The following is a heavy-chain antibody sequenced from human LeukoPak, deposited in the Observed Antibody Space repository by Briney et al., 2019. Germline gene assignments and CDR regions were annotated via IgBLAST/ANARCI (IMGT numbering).Heavy chain of an antibody. CDR3: ARVGWFGEGGVDY. J-gene: IGHJ4*02. V-gene: IGHV3-48*01. D-gene: IGHD3-10*01. CDR2: ISSSSTI. Sequence: GGSLRLSCAASGFTFSSYSMNWVRQAPGKGLEWVSYISSSSTIYYADSVKGRFTISRDNAKNSLYLQMSSLRAEDTAVYYCARVGWFGEGGVDYWGQGTLVTVSS. CDR1: GFTFSSYS.